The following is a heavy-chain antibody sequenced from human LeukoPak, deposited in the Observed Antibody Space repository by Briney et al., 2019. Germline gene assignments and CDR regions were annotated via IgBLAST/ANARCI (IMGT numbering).Heavy chain of an antibody. CDR2: INPNSGGT. CDR1: GYTFTDYY. V-gene: IGHV1-2*06. D-gene: IGHD6-13*01. Sequence: ASVKVSCKASGYTFTDYYMHWVRQAPGQGLEWMGRINPNSGGTNYAQKFQGRVTMTRDTSISTGYMELSRLRSDDSAVYYCARALDAAVVRYLAYWDQGTLVTVSS. CDR3: ARALDAAVVRYLAY. J-gene: IGHJ4*02.